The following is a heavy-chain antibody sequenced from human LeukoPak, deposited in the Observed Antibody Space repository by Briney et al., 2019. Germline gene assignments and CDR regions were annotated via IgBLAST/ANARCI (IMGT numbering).Heavy chain of an antibody. Sequence: ASVKVSCKASGGTFSSYAISWVRQAPGQGLEWMGIINPSGGSTSYAQKFQGRVTMTRDTSTSTVYMELSSLRSEDTAVYYCARDYYGSGSYPNWFDPWGQGTLVTVSS. CDR1: GGTFSSYA. CDR3: ARDYYGSGSYPNWFDP. CDR2: INPSGGST. D-gene: IGHD3-10*01. V-gene: IGHV1-46*01. J-gene: IGHJ5*02.